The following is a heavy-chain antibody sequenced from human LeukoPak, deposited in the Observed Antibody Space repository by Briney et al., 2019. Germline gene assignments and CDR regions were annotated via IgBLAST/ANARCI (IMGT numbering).Heavy chain of an antibody. V-gene: IGHV3-74*01. CDR2: INTQGTYT. CDR1: GITFSSYW. D-gene: IGHD2-15*01. J-gene: IGHJ4*02. CDR3: VIDLGDYNDF. Sequence: GGSLRLSCAVSGITFSSYWMHWVRQDPGRGLLWVSRINTQGTYTNYADSVKGRFTISRDNAKNTLYLQMSSLRADDTTVYYCVIDLGDYNDFWGQGTLVSVSS.